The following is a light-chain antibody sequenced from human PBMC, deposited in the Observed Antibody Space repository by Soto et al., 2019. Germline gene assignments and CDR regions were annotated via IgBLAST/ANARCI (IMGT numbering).Light chain of an antibody. CDR3: QQSSSSPIT. CDR2: AAS. V-gene: IGKV3-20*01. Sequence: IVLTHSPGSLSFSAWERSTLSGSASQSVSSSYLAWYRQKPGQAPRLLMSAASSRATGIPDRFSGSGSGTDFTLTISRLEAEDFAVYYCQQSSSSPITFGQGTRLEI. J-gene: IGKJ5*01. CDR1: QSVSSSY.